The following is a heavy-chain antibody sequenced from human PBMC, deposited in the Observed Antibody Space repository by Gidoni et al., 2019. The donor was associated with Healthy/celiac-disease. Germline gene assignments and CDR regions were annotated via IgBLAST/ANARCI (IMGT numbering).Heavy chain of an antibody. CDR2: ISAYNGNT. J-gene: IGHJ5*02. D-gene: IGHD3-10*01. Sequence: QVQLVQSGAEVKKPGDSVKVSCKASGYTFTSYGISWVRQAPGQGLEWMGWISAYNGNTNYAQKLQGRVTMTTDTSTSTAYMELRSLRSDDTAVYYCARDGAYYYGSGSYYKTGGWFDPWGQGTLVTVSS. CDR1: GYTFTSYG. CDR3: ARDGAYYYGSGSYYKTGGWFDP. V-gene: IGHV1-18*01.